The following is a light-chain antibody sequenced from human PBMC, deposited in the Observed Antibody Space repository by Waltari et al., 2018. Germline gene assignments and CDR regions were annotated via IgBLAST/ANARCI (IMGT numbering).Light chain of an antibody. CDR3: QTHDTALGGLYV. Sequence: QSELTQPPSVSGAPGQRFTISCTGSSSNTGASYVHWYRQIPGEAPKLLMYGNNNRPSGVPDRFSGSKSGTSASLVITGLQAEDEADYYCQTHDTALGGLYVFGSGTKVIVL. V-gene: IGLV1-40*01. CDR2: GNN. J-gene: IGLJ1*01. CDR1: SSNTGASYV.